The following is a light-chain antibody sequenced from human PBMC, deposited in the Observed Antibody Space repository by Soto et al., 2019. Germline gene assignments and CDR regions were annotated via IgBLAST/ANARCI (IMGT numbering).Light chain of an antibody. J-gene: IGLJ1*01. CDR1: SGHSSYA. Sequence: QPVLTQSPSASASLGASVRLTCTLSSGHSSYAIAWHQQQPEKGPRYLMKLNSDGSHNKGDGIPDRFSGSSSGAERYLTISSLQSEDEADYYCRTWGTGIQVFGTGTKVTVL. V-gene: IGLV4-69*01. CDR3: RTWGTGIQV. CDR2: LNSDGSH.